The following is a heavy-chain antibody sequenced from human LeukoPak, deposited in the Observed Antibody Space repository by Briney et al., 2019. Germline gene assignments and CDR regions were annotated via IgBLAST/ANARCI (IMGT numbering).Heavy chain of an antibody. V-gene: IGHV1-69*05. J-gene: IGHJ3*02. Sequence: ASVKVSCKASGGTFSSYAISWVRQAPGQGPEWMGRIIPIFGTANYAQKFQGRVTITTDESTSTAYMELGSLRSEDTAVYYCARRAPYRDASDIWGQGTMVTVSS. D-gene: IGHD1-1*01. CDR3: ARRAPYRDASDI. CDR2: IIPIFGTA. CDR1: GGTFSSYA.